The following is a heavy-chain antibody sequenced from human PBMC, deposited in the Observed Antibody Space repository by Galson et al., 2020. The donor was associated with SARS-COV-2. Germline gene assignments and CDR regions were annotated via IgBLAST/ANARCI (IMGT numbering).Heavy chain of an antibody. V-gene: IGHV4-34*01. D-gene: IGHD2-2*01. CDR1: GGSFSGYS. CDR3: ARGHRGVVPSPVLGLGPYYSYYYMDV. Sequence: SQTLSLTCAVYGGSFSGYSWSWIRQPPGKGLEWIGEINNSGNTNYSPSLKSRVTVSVDTSKNQFSLNLRSVTAADTALYYCARGHRGVVPSPVLGLGPYYSYYYMDVWDKGTTVTVSS. CDR2: INNSGNT. J-gene: IGHJ6*03.